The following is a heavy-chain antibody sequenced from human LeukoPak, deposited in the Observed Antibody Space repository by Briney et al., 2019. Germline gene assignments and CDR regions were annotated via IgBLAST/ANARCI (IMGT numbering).Heavy chain of an antibody. D-gene: IGHD3-3*01. CDR1: GGSISSGDYY. V-gene: IGHV4-30-4*08. J-gene: IGHJ3*02. CDR2: IYYSGSI. Sequence: SETLSLTCTVSGGSISSGDYYWSWIRQPPGKGLEWIGYIYYSGSIYYNPSLKSRVTISVDTSKNQFSLKPSSVTAADTAVYYCASVHSHFGVVGAFDIWGQGTMVTVSS. CDR3: ASVHSHFGVVGAFDI.